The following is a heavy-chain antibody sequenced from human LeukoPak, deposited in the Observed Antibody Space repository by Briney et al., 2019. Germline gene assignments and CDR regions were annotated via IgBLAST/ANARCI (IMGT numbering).Heavy chain of an antibody. J-gene: IGHJ4*02. CDR2: ISGGGGST. CDR1: GFTFSSYA. D-gene: IGHD6-19*01. CDR3: AKDRGSGSTFDY. Sequence: GGSLRLSCAASGFTFSSYAMNWVRQTPGRGLEWVSGISGGGGSTYYADSVRGRFTISRDNSKNTLYLQMNSLRAEDTAIYYCAKDRGSGSTFDYWGQGTLVTVSS. V-gene: IGHV3-23*01.